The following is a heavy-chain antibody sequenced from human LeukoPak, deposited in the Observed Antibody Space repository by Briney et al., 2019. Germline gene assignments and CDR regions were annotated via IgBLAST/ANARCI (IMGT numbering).Heavy chain of an antibody. Sequence: SETLSLTCSVSGGSISSYYWSWIRQPPGKGLEWIGYIYYSGRTNYNPSLKSRVTISVDTSKNQFSLTLSSVTAADTAVYYCATLRRNFDWLLPSYYYYYMDVWGKGTTVTISS. CDR2: IYYSGRT. D-gene: IGHD3-9*01. J-gene: IGHJ6*03. V-gene: IGHV4-59*01. CDR3: ATLRRNFDWLLPSYYYYYMDV. CDR1: GGSISSYY.